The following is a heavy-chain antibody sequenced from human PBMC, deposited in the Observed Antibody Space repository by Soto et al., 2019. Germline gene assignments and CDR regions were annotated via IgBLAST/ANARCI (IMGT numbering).Heavy chain of an antibody. CDR3: ARVDGDSPLDP. D-gene: IGHD4-17*01. CDR1: GGSFSGYY. CDR2: INHSGST. Sequence: QVQLQQWGAGLLKPSETLSLTCAVYGGSFSGYYWSWIRQPPGKGLEWIGEINHSGSTNYNPSLKSRVTISVDTSKNQFSLKLSSVTAADTAVYYCARVDGDSPLDPWGQGTLVTVSS. J-gene: IGHJ5*02. V-gene: IGHV4-34*01.